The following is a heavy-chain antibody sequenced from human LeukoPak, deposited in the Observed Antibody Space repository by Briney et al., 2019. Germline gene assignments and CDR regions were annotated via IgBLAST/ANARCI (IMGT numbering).Heavy chain of an antibody. D-gene: IGHD1-26*01. CDR2: ISGYSSTI. J-gene: IGHJ4*02. CDR1: GFTFSMYS. CDR3: ARDLSGSYPFDY. Sequence: GGSLRLSCAASGFTFSMYSMNWVRQAPGKGLEGVSYISGYSSTIHYEDSVKGRFTISRDNAKNSLYLQMNSLRDEDTAVYYCARDLSGSYPFDYWGQGTLVTVSS. V-gene: IGHV3-48*02.